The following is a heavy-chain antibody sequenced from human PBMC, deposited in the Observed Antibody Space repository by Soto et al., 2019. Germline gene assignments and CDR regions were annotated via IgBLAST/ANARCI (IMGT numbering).Heavy chain of an antibody. Sequence: GESLEISCQASGYTFTKYWVGWVRQMPGKGLEWMGIIYPDDSDTRYSPSFQGHVTISADKSISTAYLQWSSLKASDSATYYCARRDMLTGCVYFDYWGQGTQVTVSS. CDR2: IYPDDSDT. D-gene: IGHD3-9*01. CDR3: ARRDMLTGCVYFDY. V-gene: IGHV5-51*01. CDR1: GYTFTKYW. J-gene: IGHJ4*02.